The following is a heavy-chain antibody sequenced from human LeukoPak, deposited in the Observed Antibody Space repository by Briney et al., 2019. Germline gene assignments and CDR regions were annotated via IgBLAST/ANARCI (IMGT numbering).Heavy chain of an antibody. CDR2: IIPIFDTA. D-gene: IGHD1-26*01. V-gene: IGHV1-69*01. CDR3: ARISLGAIWGYYYGMDV. Sequence: SVKVSCKASGGTFSSYSISWVRQAPGQGLEWMGGIIPIFDTADYAQKFQGRVTITADESTSTAYMELSSLRSEDTAVFYCARISLGAIWGYYYGMDVWGQGTTVTVSS. J-gene: IGHJ6*02. CDR1: GGTFSSYS.